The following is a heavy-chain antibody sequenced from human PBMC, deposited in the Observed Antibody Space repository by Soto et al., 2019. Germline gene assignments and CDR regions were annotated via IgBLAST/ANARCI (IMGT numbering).Heavy chain of an antibody. V-gene: IGHV1-69*06. CDR3: ARANPTKYYDYVWGDYRRGGMDV. CDR1: GGTFSAYA. D-gene: IGHD3-16*02. J-gene: IGHJ6*02. CDR2: ILPLSGTT. Sequence: QLQLVQSGAEVKKPGSSVKVSCKASGGTFSAYAISWVRQAPGQGLEWMGGILPLSGTTNYTQRFQGRVTISADKSTSTANMELRSLRSEDTAVYYCARANPTKYYDYVWGDYRRGGMDVWGQGTTVTVSS.